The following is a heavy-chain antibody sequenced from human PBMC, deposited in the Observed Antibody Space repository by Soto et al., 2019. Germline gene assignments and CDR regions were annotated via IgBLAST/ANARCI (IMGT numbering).Heavy chain of an antibody. Sequence: ASVKVSCKASGYSFSANSMHWVRQAPGQGLEWMGWINPINGIANYAQKFQGRVTITADKSTSTAYMELSSLGSEDTAVYYCAREEDLGSSSFGFLDYWGQGTLVTVSS. CDR3: AREEDLGSSSFGFLDY. CDR2: INPINGIA. V-gene: IGHV1-69*10. J-gene: IGHJ4*02. CDR1: GYSFSANS. D-gene: IGHD6-6*01.